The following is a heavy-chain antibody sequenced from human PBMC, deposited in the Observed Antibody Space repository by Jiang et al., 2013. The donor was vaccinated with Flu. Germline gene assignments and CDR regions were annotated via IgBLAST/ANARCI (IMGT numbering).Heavy chain of an antibody. CDR3: ASSSGSSGYPLDY. Sequence: GGSISSGDYYWSWIRQPPGKGLEWIGYIYYSGSTYYNPSLKSRVTISVDTSKNQFSLKLSSVTAADTAVYYCASSSGSSGYPLDYWGQGTLVTVSS. J-gene: IGHJ4*02. CDR1: GGSISSGDYY. CDR2: IYYSGST. D-gene: IGHD3-22*01. V-gene: IGHV4-30-4*01.